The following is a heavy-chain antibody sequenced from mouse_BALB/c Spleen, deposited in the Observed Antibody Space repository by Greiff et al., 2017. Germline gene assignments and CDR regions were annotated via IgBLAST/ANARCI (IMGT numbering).Heavy chain of an antibody. Sequence: VKLMESGPGLVAPSQSLSITCTVSGFSLTDYGVSWIRQPPGKGLEWLGVIWGGGSTYYNSALKSRLSISKDNSKSQVFLKMNGLQTDDTAMYYCAKHEDYRYDGNYYAMDYWGQGTSVTVSS. D-gene: IGHD2-14*01. CDR2: IWGGGST. CDR1: GFSLTDYG. J-gene: IGHJ4*01. CDR3: AKHEDYRYDGNYYAMDY. V-gene: IGHV2-6-5*01.